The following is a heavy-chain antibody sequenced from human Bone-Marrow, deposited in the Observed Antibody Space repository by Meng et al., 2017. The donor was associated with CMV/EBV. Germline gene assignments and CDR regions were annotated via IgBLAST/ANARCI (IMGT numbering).Heavy chain of an antibody. J-gene: IGHJ6*02. V-gene: IGHV1-2*02. CDR2: INPNSGGT. CDR1: GYTFTGYY. Sequence: ASVKVSYKASGYTFTGYYMHWVRQAPGQGLEWMGWINPNSGGTNYAQKFQGRVTMTRDTSISTAYMELSRLRSEDTAVYYCARGVVVPAAMYLPHYYYGMDVWGQGTTVTVSS. D-gene: IGHD2-2*01. CDR3: ARGVVVPAAMYLPHYYYGMDV.